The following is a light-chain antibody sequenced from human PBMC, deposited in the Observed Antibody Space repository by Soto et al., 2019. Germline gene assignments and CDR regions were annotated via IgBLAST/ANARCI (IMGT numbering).Light chain of an antibody. CDR2: AAS. CDR1: HSVTSNY. Sequence: EIVLTQSPGTLSLSPGERATLSCRASHSVTSNYLAWYQQKPGKAPRLLIYAASGRASGIRYRCSGSGSGTDFILTISRLEHEDFAVYYCQKYGSSPQTFGQGTRVDIK. V-gene: IGKV3-20*01. J-gene: IGKJ1*01. CDR3: QKYGSSPQT.